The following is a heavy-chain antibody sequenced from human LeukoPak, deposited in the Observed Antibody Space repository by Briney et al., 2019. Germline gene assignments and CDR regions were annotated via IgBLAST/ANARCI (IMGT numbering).Heavy chain of an antibody. Sequence: GGSLRLSCAASGFTFSPYGMHWVRQTPGKGLEWVAVISYDASNKYYADSVKGRFTISRDNAKNSLYLQMNSLRAEDTAVYYCARDLGYWGQGTLVTVSS. J-gene: IGHJ4*02. CDR1: GFTFSPYG. V-gene: IGHV3-30*03. CDR3: ARDLGY. D-gene: IGHD7-27*01. CDR2: ISYDASNK.